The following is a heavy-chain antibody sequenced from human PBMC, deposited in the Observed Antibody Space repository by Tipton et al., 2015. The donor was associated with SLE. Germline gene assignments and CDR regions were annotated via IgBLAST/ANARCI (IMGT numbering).Heavy chain of an antibody. CDR1: GFTFSNAW. CDR3: ARGTVPYSSGGPLDY. J-gene: IGHJ4*02. CDR2: IKSKTDGGTT. D-gene: IGHD6-19*01. V-gene: IGHV3-15*01. Sequence: SLRLSCAASGFTFSNAWMSWVRQAPGKGLEWVGRIKSKTDGGTTDYAAPVKGRFTISRDNSKNTLYLQMNSLRAEDTAVYYCARGTVPYSSGGPLDYWGQGTLVTVSS.